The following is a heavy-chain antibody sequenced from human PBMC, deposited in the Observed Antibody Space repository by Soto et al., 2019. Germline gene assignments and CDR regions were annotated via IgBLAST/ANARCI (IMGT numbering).Heavy chain of an antibody. CDR3: ARDIMAVTTSGY. CDR1: GFTLSTYA. CDR2: ISGSGATT. D-gene: IGHD4-17*01. V-gene: IGHV3-23*01. J-gene: IGHJ4*02. Sequence: EEQLLESGGGLVQPGGSLRLSCVASGFTLSTYAMSWVRQAPGKGLEWVSGISGSGATTYYADSVKGRFTISRDNSRNRLYLQMNNLRAEDTAVYYCARDIMAVTTSGYWGQGTLVTVSS.